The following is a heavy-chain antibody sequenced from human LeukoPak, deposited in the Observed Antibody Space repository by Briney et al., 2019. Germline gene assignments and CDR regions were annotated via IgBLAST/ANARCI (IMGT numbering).Heavy chain of an antibody. Sequence: GGSLRLSCAASGFTFSSYAMSWVRQAPGKGLEWVSAISGSGGSTYYADSVKGRFTISRDNSKNTLYLQMNSLRAEDTAVYYCVRGNDYGGPHYWGQGTLVTVSS. CDR1: GFTFSSYA. V-gene: IGHV3-23*01. CDR3: VRGNDYGGPHY. D-gene: IGHD4-23*01. CDR2: ISGSGGST. J-gene: IGHJ4*02.